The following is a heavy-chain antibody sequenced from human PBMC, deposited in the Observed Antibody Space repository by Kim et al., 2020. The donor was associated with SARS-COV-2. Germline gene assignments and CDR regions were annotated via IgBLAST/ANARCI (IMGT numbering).Heavy chain of an antibody. CDR2: IYYSGST. CDR3: ASPTTYYYDSSGCQMCVIDI. J-gene: IGHJ3*02. Sequence: SETLSLTCTVSGGSISSGGYYWSWIRQHPGKGLEWIGYIYYSGSTYYNPSLKSRVTISVDTSKNQFSLKLSSVTAADTAVYYCASPTTYYYDSSGCQMCVIDIWGQGTMVTVSS. V-gene: IGHV4-31*03. D-gene: IGHD3-22*01. CDR1: GGSISSGGYY.